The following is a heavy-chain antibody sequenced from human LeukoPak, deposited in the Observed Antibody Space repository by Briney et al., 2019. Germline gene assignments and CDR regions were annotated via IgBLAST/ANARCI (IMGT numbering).Heavy chain of an antibody. CDR2: IYYSGST. V-gene: IGHV4-59*01. Sequence: SETLSLTCTVSGGSISSYYWSWIRQPPGKGLEWIGYIYYSGSTNYNPSLKSRATISVDTSKNQFSLKLSSVTAADTAVYYCARAGDSSGYYLFDYWGQGTLVTVSS. CDR1: GGSISSYY. CDR3: ARAGDSSGYYLFDY. D-gene: IGHD3-22*01. J-gene: IGHJ4*02.